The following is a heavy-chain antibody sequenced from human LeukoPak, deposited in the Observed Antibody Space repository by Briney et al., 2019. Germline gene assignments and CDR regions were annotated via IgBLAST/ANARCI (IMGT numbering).Heavy chain of an antibody. J-gene: IGHJ4*02. CDR1: GFSLSTSGMC. CDR2: IDWDDDK. V-gene: IGHV2-70*11. CDR3: ARSGGSRHNCDY. Sequence: KSGPTLVNPTQTLTLTCTFSGFSLSTSGMCVSWIRQPPGKALEWLARIDWDDDKYYSTSLKTRLTISKDTSKNQVVLTMTNMDPVDTATYYCARSGGSRHNCDYWGQGTLVTVSS. D-gene: IGHD2-15*01.